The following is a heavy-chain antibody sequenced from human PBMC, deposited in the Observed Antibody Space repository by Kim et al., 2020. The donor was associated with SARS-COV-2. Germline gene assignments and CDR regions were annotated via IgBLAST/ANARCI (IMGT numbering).Heavy chain of an antibody. CDR3: ARQRPPLDY. J-gene: IGHJ4*02. CDR2: ST. Sequence: STHSNPSLKSRVTISVDTSKNQFSLKLSSVTAADTAVYYWARQRPPLDYWGQGTLVTVSS. V-gene: IGHV4-59*08.